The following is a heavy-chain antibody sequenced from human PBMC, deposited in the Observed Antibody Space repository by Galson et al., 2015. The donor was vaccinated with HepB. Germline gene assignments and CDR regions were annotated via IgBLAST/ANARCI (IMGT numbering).Heavy chain of an antibody. CDR2: TYYRSKGYY. J-gene: IGHJ3*01. CDR1: GDSVSRNGAA. D-gene: IGHD1-26*01. CDR3: AHGRANAFDV. V-gene: IGHV6-1*01. Sequence: CAISGDSVSRNGAAWNWIRQSPSRGLEWLGRTYYRSKGYYDYAVSVKSRIAINPDTSENQFSLQLNSVTPEDTAMYYCAHGRANAFDVWGQGTMVTVSS.